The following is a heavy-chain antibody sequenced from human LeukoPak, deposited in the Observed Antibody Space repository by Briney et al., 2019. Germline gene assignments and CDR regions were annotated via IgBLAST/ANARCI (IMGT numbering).Heavy chain of an antibody. CDR1: GFTFSTYR. CDR3: ATADCGGDRPPYDYYMDV. CDR2: ISRSSDYM. V-gene: IGHV3-21*01. D-gene: IGHD2-21*01. J-gene: IGHJ6*03. Sequence: GGYLRLSCVASGFTFSTYRLNWLRQAPGKGLEWVSSISRSSDYMYYANSVKGRFTIARDNAKNSLYLQMNSLRAEDTAVYYCATADCGGDRPPYDYYMDVWGKGTTVTVAS.